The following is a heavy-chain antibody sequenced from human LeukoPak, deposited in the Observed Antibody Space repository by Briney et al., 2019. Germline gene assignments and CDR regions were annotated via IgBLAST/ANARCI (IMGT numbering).Heavy chain of an antibody. CDR3: ARDGYFDWSFDY. J-gene: IGHJ4*02. Sequence: PGGSLRLSCAASGFTFSSYEMNWVRQAPGKGLEWVSYISSSGSTIYYADSVKGRFTISRDNAKNSLYLQMNSLRAEDTAVYYCARDGYFDWSFDYWGQGTLVTVSS. CDR2: ISSSGSTI. V-gene: IGHV3-48*03. D-gene: IGHD3-9*01. CDR1: GFTFSSYE.